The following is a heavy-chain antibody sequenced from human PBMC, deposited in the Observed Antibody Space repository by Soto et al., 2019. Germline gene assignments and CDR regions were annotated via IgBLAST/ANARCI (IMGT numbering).Heavy chain of an antibody. V-gene: IGHV4-39*01. CDR2: IYYSGST. D-gene: IGHD2-21*02. Sequence: PSETLSLTCSVSGGSISRSSYFWGWLRQPPGKGLEWIGSIYYSGSTYYNPSLKSRVTVSVDTSKNHFSLKLSSVTAADTAVYYCARHPSDFWFDPWGQGTLVTVS. CDR3: ARHPSDFWFDP. J-gene: IGHJ5*02. CDR1: GGSISRSSYF.